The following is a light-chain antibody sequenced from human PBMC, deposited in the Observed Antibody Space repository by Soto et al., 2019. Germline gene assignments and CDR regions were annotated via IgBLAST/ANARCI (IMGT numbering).Light chain of an antibody. CDR3: QQYGSSPYT. CDR2: GAS. CDR1: QSVSSSY. Sequence: EMVLTRSPGTLSLSPGERATLSCRASQSVSSSYLAWYKQTPGQAPRLLIYGASSRATGIPDRFSASGSGTDFTLTISRLEPEDFAVYYCQQYGSSPYTFGRGTRLEIK. V-gene: IGKV3-20*01. J-gene: IGKJ2*01.